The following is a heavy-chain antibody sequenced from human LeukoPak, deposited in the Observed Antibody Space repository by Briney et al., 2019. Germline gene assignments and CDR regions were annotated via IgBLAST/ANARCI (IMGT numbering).Heavy chain of an antibody. V-gene: IGHV3-23*01. D-gene: IGHD3-10*01. CDR3: AKASPQFTMVRGVSFDY. CDR2: ISGSGGST. Sequence: GGSLRLSCAASGFTFSSYEMNWVRQAPGKGLEWVSAISGSGGSTYYADSVKGRFTIPRDNSKNTLYLQMNSLRAEDTAVYYCAKASPQFTMVRGVSFDYWGQGTLVTVSS. CDR1: GFTFSSYE. J-gene: IGHJ4*02.